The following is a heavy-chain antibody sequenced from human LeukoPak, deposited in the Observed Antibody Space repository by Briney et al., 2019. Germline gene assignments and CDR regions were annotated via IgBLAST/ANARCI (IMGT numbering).Heavy chain of an antibody. J-gene: IGHJ6*02. CDR2: IYHSGST. V-gene: IGHV4-30-2*01. D-gene: IGHD2-2*01. CDR1: GGSISSGGYS. Sequence: SQTLSLTCAVSGGSISSGGYSWSWIRQPPGKGLEWIGYIYHSGSTYYNPSLKSRVTISVDRSKNQFSLKLSSVTAADTAVYYCARGRIPPAARGRHYYYGMDVWGQGTTVTVSS. CDR3: ARGRIPPAARGRHYYYGMDV.